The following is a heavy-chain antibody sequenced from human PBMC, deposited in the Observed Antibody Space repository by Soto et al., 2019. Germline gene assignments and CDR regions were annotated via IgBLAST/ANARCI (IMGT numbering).Heavy chain of an antibody. D-gene: IGHD6-19*01. CDR3: AYIPFFLGSGAKFAL. CDR1: GFSLNTRGVG. V-gene: IGHV2-5*02. CDR2: IHWEDEK. Sequence: QITLKESGPTLVIPTQTLTLSCTVSGFSLNTRGVGVGWIRQPPGKALEWVALIHWEDEKRYSPSPSNTLTITKDTSKNQVVLIMTNMDPVDTATSYCAYIPFFLGSGAKFALWGQGILVPVSS. J-gene: IGHJ4*02.